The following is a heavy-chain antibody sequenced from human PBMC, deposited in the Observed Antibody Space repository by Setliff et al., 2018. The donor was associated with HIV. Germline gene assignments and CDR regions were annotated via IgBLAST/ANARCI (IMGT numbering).Heavy chain of an antibody. CDR1: GFTLNELS. CDR2: FDPEAGEI. CDR3: ETHPPYRSAWYMRS. D-gene: IGHD6-19*01. V-gene: IGHV1-24*01. J-gene: IGHJ5*02. Sequence: ASVKVSCKISGFTLNELSIQWVRQAPAKGLEWMGGFDPEAGEIIYAQKFQGRVTMTKDTSTDTAYMDLSSLRSEDTAVYYCETHPPYRSAWYMRSWGQGTLVTVSS.